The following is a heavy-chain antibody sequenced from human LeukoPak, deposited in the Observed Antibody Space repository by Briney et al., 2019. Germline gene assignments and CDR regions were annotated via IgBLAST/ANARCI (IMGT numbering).Heavy chain of an antibody. V-gene: IGHV4-59*01. CDR3: ARGRRYSSSWYGYYFDY. D-gene: IGHD6-13*01. J-gene: IGHJ4*02. CDR2: IYYSGST. CDR1: GGSISSYY. Sequence: PSETLSLTCTVSGGSISSYYWSWIRQPPGKGLEWIGYIYYSGSTNYNPSLKSRVTISIDTSKNQFSLKLSSVTAADTAVYYCARGRRYSSSWYGYYFDYWGQGTLVTVSS.